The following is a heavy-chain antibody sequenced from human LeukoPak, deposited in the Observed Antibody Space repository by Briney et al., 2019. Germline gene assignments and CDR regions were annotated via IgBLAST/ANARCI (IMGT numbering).Heavy chain of an antibody. D-gene: IGHD2-2*01. CDR2: INGDGSST. V-gene: IGHV3-74*03. CDR3: ARNGCPTSNCYGSFDL. J-gene: IGHJ5*02. CDR1: GFTVSSDW. Sequence: PSGGSLRLSCAASGFTVSSDWMQSVRHAPGGRLVWVSRINGDGSSTTYADAVKGRFSNSRDNAKNTLYLQMNSLGGHETAVYYCARNGCPTSNCYGSFDLWGQGTLVTVSS.